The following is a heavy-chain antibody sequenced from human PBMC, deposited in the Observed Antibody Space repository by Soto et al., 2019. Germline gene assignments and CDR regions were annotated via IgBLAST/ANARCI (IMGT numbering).Heavy chain of an antibody. CDR3: AKDKRDSSGWFPFDY. Sequence: EVQLLESGGGLVQPGGSLRLSCVASGFTFSSYAMSWVRQAPGKGLEWVSAISGSGGSTYYADSVKGRFTISRDNSKNTLYLQMNSLRAEDTAVYYCAKDKRDSSGWFPFDYWGQGTLVTVSS. CDR1: GFTFSSYA. CDR2: ISGSGGST. J-gene: IGHJ4*02. V-gene: IGHV3-23*01. D-gene: IGHD6-19*01.